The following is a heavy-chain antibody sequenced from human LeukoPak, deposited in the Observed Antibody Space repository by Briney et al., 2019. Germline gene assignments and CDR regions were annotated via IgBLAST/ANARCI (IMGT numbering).Heavy chain of an antibody. J-gene: IGHJ3*02. D-gene: IGHD6-19*01. CDR2: IKQDGSEK. Sequence: PGGSLRLSCAASGFTFSSYWMSWVRQAPGKGLEWVANIKQDGSEKYYVDSVKGRFTISRDNAKNSLYLQMNSLRAEDTAVYYCARRDSSGWYGGAFDIWGQGTMVTVSS. CDR3: ARRDSSGWYGGAFDI. V-gene: IGHV3-7*01. CDR1: GFTFSSYW.